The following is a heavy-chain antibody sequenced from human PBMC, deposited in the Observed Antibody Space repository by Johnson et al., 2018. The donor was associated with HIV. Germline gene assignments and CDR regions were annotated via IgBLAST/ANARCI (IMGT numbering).Heavy chain of an antibody. CDR3: AKGRNTYGADVFEI. Sequence: VQLVESGGGLIQPGGSLRLSCAASGFNFNTYSMHWVRQAPGKGLVWVSRINSDGSSTSYADSVKGRFTISRDNSKNTLYLQMNSLRVEDTAVYYCAKGRNTYGADVFEIWGQGTMVTVSS. CDR2: INSDGSST. CDR1: GFNFNTYS. D-gene: IGHD4/OR15-4a*01. V-gene: IGHV3-74*02. J-gene: IGHJ3*02.